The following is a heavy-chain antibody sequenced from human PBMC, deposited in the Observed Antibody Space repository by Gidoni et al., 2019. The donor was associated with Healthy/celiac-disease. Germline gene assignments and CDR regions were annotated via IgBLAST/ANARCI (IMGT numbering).Heavy chain of an antibody. J-gene: IGHJ3*02. CDR2: IIPIVGTA. CDR3: ARDLISCSGGSCHSDPAFDI. D-gene: IGHD2-15*01. V-gene: IGHV1-69*01. CDR1: GGTFSSYA. Sequence: QVQLVQSGAEVKKPGSSVKVSCKASGGTFSSYAISWVRQAPGQGLEWMGGIIPIVGTANYAQKFQGRVTITADESTSTAYMELSSLRSEDTAVYYCARDLISCSGGSCHSDPAFDIWGQGKMVTVSS.